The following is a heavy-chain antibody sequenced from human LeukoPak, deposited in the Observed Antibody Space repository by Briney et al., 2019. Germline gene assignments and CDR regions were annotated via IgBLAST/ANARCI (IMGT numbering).Heavy chain of an antibody. D-gene: IGHD3-9*01. CDR3: ARVLRSFDWSPLYYYYAMDV. CDR2: ISSIITGSST. J-gene: IGHJ6*02. CDR1: GFPFSSYA. V-gene: IGHV3-23*01. Sequence: GGSLRLSCTASGFPFSSYAMSWVRQSPGKGLEWVSSISSIITGSSTYYADSVKGRFTISRDNSKNTLYLQMNSLRAEDTAMYYCARVLRSFDWSPLYYYYAMDVWGQGTTVTVSS.